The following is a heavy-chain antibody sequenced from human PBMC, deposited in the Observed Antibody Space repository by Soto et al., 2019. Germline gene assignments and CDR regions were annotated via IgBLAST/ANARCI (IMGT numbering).Heavy chain of an antibody. CDR1: GFTFSSYA. V-gene: IGHV3-30*02. Sequence: SVGSLRLSCAASGFTFSSYAMNWVRQAPGKGLEWVSVISYDGSSKYYADSVKGRFTISRDNSKNTLYLQMNSLRAEDTAVYYCAKDVSGSIVATIGAIDYWGQGTLVTVSS. CDR2: ISYDGSSK. CDR3: AKDVSGSIVATIGAIDY. D-gene: IGHD5-12*01. J-gene: IGHJ4*02.